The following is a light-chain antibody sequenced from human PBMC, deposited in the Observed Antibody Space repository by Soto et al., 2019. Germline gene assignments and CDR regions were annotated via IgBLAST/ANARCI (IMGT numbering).Light chain of an antibody. V-gene: IGKV3-20*01. Sequence: EIVLTQSPGTLSLSPGERATLSCRASQTVDTNYLAWYQQIPGQAPRLLIYGASTRATGIPDRFSGGGSGTDFTLTISRLDPEDSAVYYCQQYATSPWAFGQGTKVDIK. J-gene: IGKJ1*01. CDR2: GAS. CDR1: QTVDTNY. CDR3: QQYATSPWA.